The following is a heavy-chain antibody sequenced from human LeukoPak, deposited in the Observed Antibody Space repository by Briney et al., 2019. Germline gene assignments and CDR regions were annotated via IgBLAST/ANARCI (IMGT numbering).Heavy chain of an antibody. CDR2: IYYSGST. CDR3: AREVGYCSGGSCYSYFDY. Sequence: SETLSLTCTVSGGSISSYYWSWIRQPPGKGLEWIGYIYYSGSTNYNASLPNRVTISVDTSKNQFSLKLSSVTAADTAVYYCAREVGYCSGGSCYSYFDYWGQGILVTVSS. V-gene: IGHV4-59*01. CDR1: GGSISSYY. D-gene: IGHD2-15*01. J-gene: IGHJ4*02.